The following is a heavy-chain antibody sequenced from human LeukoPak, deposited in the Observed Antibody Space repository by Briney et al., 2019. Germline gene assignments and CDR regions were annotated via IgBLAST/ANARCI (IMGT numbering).Heavy chain of an antibody. D-gene: IGHD2-15*01. CDR3: AREVAI. V-gene: IGHV1/OR15-3*02. CDR2: IYAGNGNV. J-gene: IGHJ4*02. CDR1: GYTFTGYY. Sequence: ASVKVSCKASGYTFTGYYVYWVRQAPGQGLEWMGCIYAGNGNVKYSQNFQARVTITRDTSANTAYLELSSLRSEDTAVYYCAREVAIWGQGTLVTVSS.